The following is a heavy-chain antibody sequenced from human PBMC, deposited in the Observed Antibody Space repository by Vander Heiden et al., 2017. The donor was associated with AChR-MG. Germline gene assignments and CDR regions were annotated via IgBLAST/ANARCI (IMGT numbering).Heavy chain of an antibody. Sequence: QVQLVGSGGGVVQPGRSLRLSCSASGFTIRSYGMHWVRQAPGKGLEWVAVIWYDGSNKYYADSVKGRFTISRDNSKNTLYLQMNSLRAEDTAVYYCARAYYYDSSGYYPLGYWGQGTLVTVSS. CDR3: ARAYYYDSSGYYPLGY. J-gene: IGHJ4*02. CDR2: IWYDGSNK. V-gene: IGHV3-33*01. D-gene: IGHD3-22*01. CDR1: GFTIRSYG.